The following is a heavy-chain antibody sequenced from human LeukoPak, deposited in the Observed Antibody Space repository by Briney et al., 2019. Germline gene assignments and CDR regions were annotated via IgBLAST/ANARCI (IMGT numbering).Heavy chain of an antibody. Sequence: ASVKVSCKASGGTFSSYAISWVRQAPGQGPEWMGGIIPIFGTANYAQKFQGRVTITADESTSTAYMELSSLRSEDTAVYYCARVEGNWNYAYWFDPWGQGTLVTVSS. CDR3: ARVEGNWNYAYWFDP. CDR2: IIPIFGTA. J-gene: IGHJ5*02. V-gene: IGHV1-69*13. CDR1: GGTFSSYA. D-gene: IGHD1-7*01.